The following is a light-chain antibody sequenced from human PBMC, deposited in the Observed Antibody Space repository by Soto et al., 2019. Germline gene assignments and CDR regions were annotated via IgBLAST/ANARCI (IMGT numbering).Light chain of an antibody. CDR3: QQSYSFPIT. CDR2: AAS. CDR1: QSISTF. J-gene: IGKJ5*01. V-gene: IGKV1-39*01. Sequence: DIQMTQSPSSLSASVGDRVTITCRASQSISTFLNWYQQKPGKAPKVLIYAASSLQSGVPSRFSGSGSGTDFTLTISSLQREDFATYYCQQSYSFPITFGQGTRLEIK.